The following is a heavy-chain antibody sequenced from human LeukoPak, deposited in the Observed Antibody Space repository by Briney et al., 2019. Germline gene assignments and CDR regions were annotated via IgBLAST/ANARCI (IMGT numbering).Heavy chain of an antibody. D-gene: IGHD1-26*01. V-gene: IGHV3-7*01. CDR3: AIAAGWEQAY. CDR2: INQDGSAT. CDR1: GFTFSTYW. Sequence: GGSLRLSCAASGFTFSTYWMSWVRQAPGKGLEWVANINQDGSATNYVDSAKCRFIVSRDNAKNSVFLQMSSLRAEDTAVYYCAIAAGWEQAYWGQGTLVTVSS. J-gene: IGHJ4*02.